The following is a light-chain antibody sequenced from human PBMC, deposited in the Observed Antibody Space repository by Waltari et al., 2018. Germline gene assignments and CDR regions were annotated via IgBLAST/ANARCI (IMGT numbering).Light chain of an antibody. CDR3: QKYDRLPAT. V-gene: IGKV3-20*01. CDR1: QSVSRF. J-gene: IGKJ1*01. Sequence: ERVLSQSPGTLCLSRGVRGQFSCRASQSVSRFLAWYQQKPGQAPRLPIYGASTRATGIPDRFSGSGSGTDFSLTISRLEPEDFAVYYCQKYDRLPATFGQGTKVEIK. CDR2: GAS.